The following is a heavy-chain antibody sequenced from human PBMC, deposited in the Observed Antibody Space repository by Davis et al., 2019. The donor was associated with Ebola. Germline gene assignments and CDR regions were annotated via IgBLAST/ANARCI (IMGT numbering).Heavy chain of an antibody. CDR3: AKDRLSYYGMDV. CDR2: ISSSSSYI. J-gene: IGHJ6*02. V-gene: IGHV3-21*04. Sequence: GESLKISCAASGFTFSSYSMNWVRQAPGKGLEWVSSISSSSSYIYYADSVKGRFTISRDNSKNTLYLQMNSLRTEDTALYYCAKDRLSYYGMDVWGQGTTVTVSS. D-gene: IGHD4/OR15-4a*01. CDR1: GFTFSSYS.